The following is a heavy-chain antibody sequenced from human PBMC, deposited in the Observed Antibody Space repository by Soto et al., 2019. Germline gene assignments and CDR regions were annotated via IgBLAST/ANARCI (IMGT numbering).Heavy chain of an antibody. J-gene: IGHJ4*02. CDR2: IYYSGST. CDR1: GGSISSGGYY. V-gene: IGHV4-31*03. CDR3: ASAGVRGVIIDHFGY. Sequence: SETLSLTCTVSGGSISSGGYYWSWIRQHPGKGLEWIGYIYYSGSTYYNPSLKSRVTISVDTSKNQFSLKLSSVTAADTAVYYCASAGVRGVIIDHFGYWGQGTLVTVSS. D-gene: IGHD3-10*01.